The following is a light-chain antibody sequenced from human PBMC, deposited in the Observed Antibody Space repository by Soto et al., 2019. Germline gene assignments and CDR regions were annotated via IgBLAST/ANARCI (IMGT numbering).Light chain of an antibody. V-gene: IGLV1-40*01. Sequence: QSVLTQPPSVSGAPGQTVTISCTGSSSNIGAGFDVHWYQQLPGTAPKVFIYGNSNRPSGVPDRFSGSKSGTSASLAISGLQSEDEGDYYCATWDDRLTAWVFGGGTKLTVL. CDR3: ATWDDRLTAWV. CDR2: GNS. J-gene: IGLJ3*02. CDR1: SSNIGAGFD.